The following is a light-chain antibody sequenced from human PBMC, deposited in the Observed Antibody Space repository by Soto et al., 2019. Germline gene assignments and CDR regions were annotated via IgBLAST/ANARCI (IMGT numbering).Light chain of an antibody. CDR3: QTWGTGIRV. CDR2: LNSDGSH. Sequence: QPVLTQSPSASASLGASVKLTCTLDSGHSNYAIAWHQQQPEKGPRYLMKLNSDGSHRKGDGIPDRFSGSSSGAERYLTISSLQSEAEADYYCQTWGTGIRVFGTGTKLTVL. CDR1: SGHSNYA. V-gene: IGLV4-69*01. J-gene: IGLJ1*01.